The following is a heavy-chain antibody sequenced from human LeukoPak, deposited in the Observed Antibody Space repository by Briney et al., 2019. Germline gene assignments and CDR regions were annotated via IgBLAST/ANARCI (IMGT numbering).Heavy chain of an antibody. CDR1: GFTFSSYE. J-gene: IGHJ6*02. CDR2: ISTSGTTI. V-gene: IGHV3-48*03. Sequence: GGALRLSCAASGFTFSSYEINWVRQAPGKGLEWVSSISTSGTTIYYADSVKGRFTISRDNDNDSLYLQMNSLRAEDTAIYYCARRSVAMDVWGQGTTVTVSS. CDR3: ARRSVAMDV.